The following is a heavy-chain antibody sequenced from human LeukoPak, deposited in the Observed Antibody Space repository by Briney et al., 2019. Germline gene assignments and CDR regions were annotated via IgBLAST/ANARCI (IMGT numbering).Heavy chain of an antibody. Sequence: GGSLRLSCAAFGFTFSDYYMSWIRQAPGKGLEWVSYISSSGSTIYYADSVKGRFTISRDNAKNSLYLQMNSLRAEDTAVYYCASTRYCSGGSCSGYAFDIWGQGTMVTVSS. CDR3: ASTRYCSGGSCSGYAFDI. D-gene: IGHD2-15*01. J-gene: IGHJ3*02. V-gene: IGHV3-11*01. CDR2: ISSSGSTI. CDR1: GFTFSDYY.